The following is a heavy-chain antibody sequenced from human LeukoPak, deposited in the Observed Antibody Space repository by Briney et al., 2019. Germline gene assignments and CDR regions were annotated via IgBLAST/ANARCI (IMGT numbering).Heavy chain of an antibody. D-gene: IGHD2-15*01. Sequence: ASVKVSCKASGYTFTIYGISWVRQAPGQGLEWMGWISAYNGNTNYAQKLQGRVTMTTDTSTSTAYMELRSLRSDDTAVYYCARGLGYCSGGSCYSYYFDYWGQGTLVTVSS. CDR1: GYTFTIYG. CDR2: ISAYNGNT. CDR3: ARGLGYCSGGSCYSYYFDY. V-gene: IGHV1-18*01. J-gene: IGHJ4*02.